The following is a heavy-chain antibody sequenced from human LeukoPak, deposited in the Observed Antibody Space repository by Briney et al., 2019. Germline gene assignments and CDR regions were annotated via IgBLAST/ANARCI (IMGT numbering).Heavy chain of an antibody. J-gene: IGHJ4*02. Sequence: GGSLRLSCAASGFTVSSNYVSWVRQAPGRGLQWVASMKGDGSHIYYVDSVKGRFTISRDNARNSLYLQMNSLRAEDTAVYYCARLFGGVTTFDYWGQGALVTVSS. CDR1: GFTVSSNY. V-gene: IGHV3-7*01. CDR3: ARLFGGVTTFDY. D-gene: IGHD2-8*02. CDR2: MKGDGSHI.